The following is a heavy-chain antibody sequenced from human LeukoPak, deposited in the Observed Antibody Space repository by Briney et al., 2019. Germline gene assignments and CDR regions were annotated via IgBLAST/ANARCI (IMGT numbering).Heavy chain of an antibody. CDR3: ARDQRAGATGLDY. Sequence: ASVKGSCKASGYTFNSYAMNWVREAPGQGLEWMGWINTNTGNPTYAQGFTGRFVFSLDTSVSTAYLQISSLKAEDTAVYYCARDQRAGATGLDYWGQGTLVTVSS. CDR2: INTNTGNP. J-gene: IGHJ4*02. V-gene: IGHV7-4-1*02. CDR1: GYTFNSYA. D-gene: IGHD1-26*01.